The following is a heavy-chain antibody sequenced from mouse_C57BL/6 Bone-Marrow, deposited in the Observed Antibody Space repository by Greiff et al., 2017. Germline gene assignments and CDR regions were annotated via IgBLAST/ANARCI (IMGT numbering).Heavy chain of an antibody. Sequence: EVQLVESGGGLVKPGGSLKLSCAASGFTFSSYAMSWVRQTPEKRLEWVATISDGGSYTYYPDNVKGRFTISKDNANNNPYLHMRHLKSENTAMYCCESYARDYWGQGTSVTVSS. CDR1: GFTFSSYA. J-gene: IGHJ4*01. CDR2: ISDGGSYT. V-gene: IGHV5-4*01. D-gene: IGHD1-1*01. CDR3: ESYARDY.